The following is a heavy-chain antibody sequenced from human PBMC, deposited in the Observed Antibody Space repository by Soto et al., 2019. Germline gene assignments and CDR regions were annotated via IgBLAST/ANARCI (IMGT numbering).Heavy chain of an antibody. J-gene: IGHJ3*02. V-gene: IGHV5-51*01. CDR2: IYPGDSDT. CDR3: ARHLITFGGVIGDDAFDI. Sequence: PGESLKISCKGSGYSFTSYWIGWVRQMPGKGLEWMGIIYPGDSDTRYSPSFQGQVTISADKSISTAYLQWSSLKASDTAMYYCARHLITFGGVIGDDAFDIWGQGTMVTVSS. D-gene: IGHD3-16*02. CDR1: GYSFTSYW.